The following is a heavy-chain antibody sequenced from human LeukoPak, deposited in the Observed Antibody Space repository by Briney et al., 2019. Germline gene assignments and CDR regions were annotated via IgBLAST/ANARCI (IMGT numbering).Heavy chain of an antibody. CDR3: ARDLHITIVRVLGYGLDV. CDR1: GGSITSYY. V-gene: IGHV4-59*08. CDR2: IYHSGRT. J-gene: IGHJ6*02. D-gene: IGHD3-10*01. Sequence: SETLSLTCTVSGGSITSYYWSWIRQSPGKGLEWIGNIYHSGRTNYNPSLTSRVTISVDTSKNQFTLKLRSVTAADTAVYYCARDLHITIVRVLGYGLDVWGQGTTVTISS.